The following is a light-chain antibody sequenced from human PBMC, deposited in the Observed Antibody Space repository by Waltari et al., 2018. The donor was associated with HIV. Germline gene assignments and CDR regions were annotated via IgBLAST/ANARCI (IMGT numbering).Light chain of an antibody. Sequence: QSALTQPRSVSGSPGQSVTISCTGTSSDAGDYKYVSWYQNHQGKAPKLIIYDVTERPSGVPDRVSGSKSGNTASLTISGLQAEDEADYFCCSHAGTSSFVIFGGGTKLTVL. J-gene: IGLJ2*01. CDR2: DVT. CDR1: SSDAGDYKY. V-gene: IGLV2-11*01. CDR3: CSHAGTSSFVI.